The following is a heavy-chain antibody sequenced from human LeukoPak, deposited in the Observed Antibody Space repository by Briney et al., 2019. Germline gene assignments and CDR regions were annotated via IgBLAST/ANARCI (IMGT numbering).Heavy chain of an antibody. J-gene: IGHJ4*02. CDR3: AKAGVISGWDY. CDR1: GFTLSNYP. D-gene: IGHD3-3*02. V-gene: IGHV3-23*01. Sequence: GGSLRLSCAASGFTLSNYPMGWVRQAPVKGLEWLSAIGEEKSGSWTKSTDSVKGRFTISRDNSENTLYLQMDSLTVEDTAVYYCAKAGVISGWDYWGQGVLVTVSS. CDR2: IGEEKSGSWT.